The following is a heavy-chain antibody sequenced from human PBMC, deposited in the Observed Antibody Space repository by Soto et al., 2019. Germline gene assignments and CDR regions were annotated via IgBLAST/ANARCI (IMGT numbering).Heavy chain of an antibody. CDR2: ISSSSSYI. J-gene: IGHJ3*02. CDR3: RGSRGYRDAFDI. Sequence: PGGSLRLSCAASGFTFSSYSMNWVRQAPGKGLEWVSSISSSSSYIYYADSVKGRFTISRDNAENSLYLQMNSLRAEDTAVYYCRGSRGYRDAFDIWGQGTMVTVSS. V-gene: IGHV3-21*01. D-gene: IGHD1-26*01. CDR1: GFTFSSYS.